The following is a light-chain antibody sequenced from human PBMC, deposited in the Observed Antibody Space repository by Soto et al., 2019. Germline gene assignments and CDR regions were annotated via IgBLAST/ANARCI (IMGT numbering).Light chain of an antibody. CDR2: EVS. CDR3: SSYTSSSTGV. Sequence: QSVLTQPASVSGSPGQSITISCTGTSSDVGGYNYVSWYQQHRGKAPKLMIYEVSNRPSGVSNRFSGSKSGNTASLTISGLQAEDEADYYCSSYTSSSTGVFGGGTKLTVL. J-gene: IGLJ3*02. CDR1: SSDVGGYNY. V-gene: IGLV2-14*01.